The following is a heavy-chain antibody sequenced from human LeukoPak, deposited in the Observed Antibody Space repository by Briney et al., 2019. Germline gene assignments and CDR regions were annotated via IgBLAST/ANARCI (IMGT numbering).Heavy chain of an antibody. CDR3: ARELGSAAIREFAQSLGY. V-gene: IGHV1-69*04. Sequence: PRASVKVSCKASGYTFTSYGISWVRQAPGQGLEWMGRIIPILGIANYAQKFQGRVTITADKSTSTAYMELSSLRSEDTAVYYCARELGSAAIREFAQSLGYWGQGTLVTVSS. CDR1: GYTFTSYG. CDR2: IIPILGIA. J-gene: IGHJ4*02. D-gene: IGHD2-2*02.